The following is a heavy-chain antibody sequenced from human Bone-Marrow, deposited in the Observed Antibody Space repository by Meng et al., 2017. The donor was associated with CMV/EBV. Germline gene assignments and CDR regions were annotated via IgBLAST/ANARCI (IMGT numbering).Heavy chain of an antibody. CDR2: ISSSSSYI. CDR3: AREDSSSSYHGMDV. Sequence: GESLKISCAASGFTFSSYSMNWVRQAPGKGLEWVSSISSSSSYIYYADSVKGRFTISRDNAKNSLYLQMNSLRAEDTAVYYCAREDSSSSYHGMDVWGEGTTVTFSS. D-gene: IGHD6-13*01. CDR1: GFTFSSYS. V-gene: IGHV3-21*01. J-gene: IGHJ6*04.